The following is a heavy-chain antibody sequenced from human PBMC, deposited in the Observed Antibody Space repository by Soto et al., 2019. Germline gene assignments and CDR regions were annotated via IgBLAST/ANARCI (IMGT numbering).Heavy chain of an antibody. Sequence: ASVKVSCKASGYTFTSYYMHWVRQAPGQGLEWMGIINPSGGSTSYAQKFQGRVTMTRDTSTSTVYMELSSLRSEDTAVYYCARAVTATTLYYYYYYMDVWGKGTTVTVSS. V-gene: IGHV1-46*03. J-gene: IGHJ6*03. D-gene: IGHD4-17*01. CDR2: INPSGGST. CDR1: GYTFTSYY. CDR3: ARAVTATTLYYYYYYMDV.